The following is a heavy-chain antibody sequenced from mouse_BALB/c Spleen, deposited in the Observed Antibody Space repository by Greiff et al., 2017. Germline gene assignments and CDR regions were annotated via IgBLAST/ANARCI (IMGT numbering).Heavy chain of an antibody. CDR3: ARGRDYDYDDAMDY. V-gene: IGHV5-6-5*01. D-gene: IGHD2-4*01. CDR2: ISSGGST. CDR1: GFTFSSYA. J-gene: IGHJ4*01. Sequence: EVHLVESGGGLVKPGGSLKLSCAASGFTFSSYAMSWVRQTPEKRLEWVASISSGGSTYYPDSVKGRFTISRDNARNILYLQMSSLRSEDTAMYYCARGRDYDYDDAMDYWGQGTSVTVSS.